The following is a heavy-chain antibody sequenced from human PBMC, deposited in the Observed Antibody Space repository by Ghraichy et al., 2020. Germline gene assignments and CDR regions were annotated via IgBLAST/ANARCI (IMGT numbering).Heavy chain of an antibody. CDR3: ARDHYYDSSGYQAEAFDI. D-gene: IGHD3-22*01. Sequence: SETLSLTCAVYGGSFSGYYWSWIRQPPGKGLEWIGEINHSGSTNYNPSLKSRVTISVDTSKNQFSLKLSSVTAADTAVYYCARDHYYDSSGYQAEAFDIWGQGTMVTVSS. V-gene: IGHV4-34*01. J-gene: IGHJ3*02. CDR2: INHSGST. CDR1: GGSFSGYY.